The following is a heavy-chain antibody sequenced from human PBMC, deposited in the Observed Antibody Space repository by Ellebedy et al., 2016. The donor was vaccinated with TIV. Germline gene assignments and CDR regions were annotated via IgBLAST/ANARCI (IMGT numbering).Heavy chain of an antibody. Sequence: PGGSLRLSCAASGFTFRSYSMNWARQAPGKGLEWLSSISSSSSYIYYADSVKGRFTISRDNAKNSLYLQMNSLRAEDTAVYYCARTYGSGSSTHYYGVDVWGQGTTVTVSS. J-gene: IGHJ6*02. CDR1: GFTFRSYS. CDR3: ARTYGSGSSTHYYGVDV. CDR2: ISSSSSYI. D-gene: IGHD3-10*01. V-gene: IGHV3-21*01.